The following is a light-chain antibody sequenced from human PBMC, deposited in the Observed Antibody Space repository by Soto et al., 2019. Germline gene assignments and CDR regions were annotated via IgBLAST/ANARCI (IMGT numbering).Light chain of an antibody. CDR1: INDVGCYNY. CDR2: DVT. Sequence: QSALPQPDSVSGSHGQSITISCTGTINDVGCYNYVSWFQHHPGKAPKLIIYDVTTRPSGVSNRVSGYNSGNTASLTNSGLQADDEADYYCSSYTSTSTLVFGTGTKLTVL. CDR3: SSYTSTSTLV. V-gene: IGLV2-14*03. J-gene: IGLJ1*01.